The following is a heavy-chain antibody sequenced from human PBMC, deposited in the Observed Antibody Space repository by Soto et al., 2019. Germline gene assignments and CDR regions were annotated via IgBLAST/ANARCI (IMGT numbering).Heavy chain of an antibody. Sequence: EVQLVESGGGLVQPGGSLRLSCAASGFTFSSYSMNWVRQAPGKGLEWVSYISSSSSTIYYADSVKGRFTISRDNAKNSLYLQMNSLGGEDPAVYYCARDISGSSSWYEGGFDPWGQGTLVTVSS. CDR3: ARDISGSSSWYEGGFDP. D-gene: IGHD6-13*01. CDR1: GFTFSSYS. V-gene: IGHV3-48*01. CDR2: ISSSSSTI. J-gene: IGHJ5*02.